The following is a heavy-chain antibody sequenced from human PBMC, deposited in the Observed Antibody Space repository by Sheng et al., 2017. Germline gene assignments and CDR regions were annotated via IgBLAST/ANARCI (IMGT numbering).Heavy chain of an antibody. CDR3: SWGSQFFFDY. V-gene: IGHV3-30*01. D-gene: IGHD6-19*01. CDR1: GFTFSNYP. Sequence: QVQLVESGGGVVQPGRSLRLSCAASGFTFSNYPIHWVRLAPGKGLECVAVISHDGSNSYYADSVTGRFTISRDNSKNTLYLQMNTLRVEDTAVYYCSWGSQFFFDYWGQGSPVTV. CDR2: ISHDGSNS. J-gene: IGHJ4*02.